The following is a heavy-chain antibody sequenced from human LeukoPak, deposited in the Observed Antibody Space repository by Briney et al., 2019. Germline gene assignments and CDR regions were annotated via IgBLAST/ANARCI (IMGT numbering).Heavy chain of an antibody. CDR3: ARVGGLHALSLHTVVDY. J-gene: IGHJ4*02. V-gene: IGHV4-4*07. D-gene: IGHD2-15*01. Sequence: PSETLSLTCTVSGDSISSYYWSWMRQPAGKGLEWIGRIYTSGSTNYNPSLKSRVTMSVDASKNQFSLKLSSVTDADRAVYYCARVGGLHALSLHTVVDYWGQGTLVTVSS. CDR2: IYTSGST. CDR1: GDSISSYY.